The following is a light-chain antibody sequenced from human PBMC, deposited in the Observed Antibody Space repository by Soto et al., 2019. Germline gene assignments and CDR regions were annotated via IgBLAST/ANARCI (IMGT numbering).Light chain of an antibody. CDR3: QAWDTNTAGL. V-gene: IGLV3-1*01. CDR1: NLGEKD. Sequence: SYELTQPPSVSVSPGQTASITCSGDNLGEKDVCWYQKKSGQSPVLLIYQDAKRPAGIPARFSGSNSGNTATLTISGTQAMDEADYFCQAWDTNTAGLFGGGTKLTVL. CDR2: QDA. J-gene: IGLJ2*01.